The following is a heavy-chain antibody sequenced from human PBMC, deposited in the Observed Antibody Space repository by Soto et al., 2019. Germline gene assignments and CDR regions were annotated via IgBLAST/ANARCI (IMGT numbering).Heavy chain of an antibody. D-gene: IGHD6-6*01. V-gene: IGHV3-23*01. CDR3: AKGGGRIAARTNWFYP. CDR2: ISGSGGST. Sequence: EVQLLESGGGLVQPGGSLRLSCAASGFTFSSYAMSWVRQAPGKGLEWVSAISGSGGSTYYADSVKGRFTISRDNTKNTVYLRMHSLSAEDTAVYYCAKGGGRIAARTNWFYPWGQGTLVTVSS. J-gene: IGHJ5*02. CDR1: GFTFSSYA.